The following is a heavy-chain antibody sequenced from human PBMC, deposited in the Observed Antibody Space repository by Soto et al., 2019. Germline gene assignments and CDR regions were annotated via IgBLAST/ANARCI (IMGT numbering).Heavy chain of an antibody. V-gene: IGHV3-30*18. CDR1: GFTFSSYG. Sequence: PGGSLRLSCAASGFTFSSYGMHWVRQAPGKGLEWVAVISYDGSNKYYADSVKGRFTISRDNSKNTLFLQMNSLRAEDTAVFFCAKDWPLYCSSTSCYGYFDYWGQGTLVTVSS. D-gene: IGHD2-2*01. CDR2: ISYDGSNK. CDR3: AKDWPLYCSSTSCYGYFDY. J-gene: IGHJ4*02.